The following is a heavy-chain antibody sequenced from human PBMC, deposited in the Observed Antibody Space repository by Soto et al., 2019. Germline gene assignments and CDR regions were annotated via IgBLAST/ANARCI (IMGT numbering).Heavy chain of an antibody. Sequence: SETLSLTCTVSGGSISSGGYYWSWIRQHPGKGLEWIGYIYYSGSTYYNPSLKSRVTISVDTSKNQFSLKLSSVTSADTAVYYCARWFIIMFRGVIKRWFYPLAQGTLVTVSS. V-gene: IGHV4-31*03. CDR2: IYYSGST. J-gene: IGHJ5*02. D-gene: IGHD3-10*01. CDR3: ARWFIIMFRGVIKRWFYP. CDR1: GGSISSGGYY.